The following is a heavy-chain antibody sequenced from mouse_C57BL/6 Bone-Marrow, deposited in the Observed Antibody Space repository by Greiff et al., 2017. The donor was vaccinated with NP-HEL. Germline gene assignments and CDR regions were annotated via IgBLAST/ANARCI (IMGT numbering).Heavy chain of an antibody. V-gene: IGHV1-64*01. D-gene: IGHD2-5*01. Sequence: QVQLQQPGAELVKPGASVKLSCKASGYTFTSYWMHWVKQRPGQGLEWIGMIHPNSGSTNYNEKFKSKATLTVDKSSSTAYMQLISLTSEDSAVDDCAYYSRYVGFAYWGQGTLVTVSA. J-gene: IGHJ3*01. CDR1: GYTFTSYW. CDR2: IHPNSGST. CDR3: AYYSRYVGFAY.